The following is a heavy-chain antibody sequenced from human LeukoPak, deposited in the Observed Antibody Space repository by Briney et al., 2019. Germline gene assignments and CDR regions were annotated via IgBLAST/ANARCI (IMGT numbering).Heavy chain of an antibody. D-gene: IGHD3-22*01. J-gene: IGHJ3*01. CDR3: ARVYYNSLGYAFDV. CDR2: ISGSRSTT. CDR1: GFIFSDYY. Sequence: GGSLRLSCEASGFIFSDYYMGWIRQAPGKGLEWVSYISGSRSTTYYADSVKGRFTISRDNAKNSLYLQMDSLRAEDTALYYCARVYYNSLGYAFDVWGKGTMVSVTS. V-gene: IGHV3-11*04.